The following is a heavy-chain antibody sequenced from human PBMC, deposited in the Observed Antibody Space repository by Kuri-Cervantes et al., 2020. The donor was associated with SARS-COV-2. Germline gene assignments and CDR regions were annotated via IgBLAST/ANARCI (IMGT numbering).Heavy chain of an antibody. D-gene: IGHD6-13*01. CDR1: GGSISSYY. Sequence: ESLKISCTVSGGSISSYYWSWIRQPPGKGLGWIGYIYYSGSTNYNPSLKSRVTVSVDTSKNQFSLKLSSVTAADTAVYYCSLLYLAAWGQGTLVTVSS. CDR3: SLLYLAA. V-gene: IGHV4-59*12. J-gene: IGHJ1*01. CDR2: IYYSGST.